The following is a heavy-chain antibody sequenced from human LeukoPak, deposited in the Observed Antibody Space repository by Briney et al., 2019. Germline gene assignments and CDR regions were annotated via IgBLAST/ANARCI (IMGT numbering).Heavy chain of an antibody. D-gene: IGHD6-13*01. CDR3: AKDRRALYSIAAAGTFDY. Sequence: GGSLRLSCAASGFTFSSYGMHWVRQAPGKGLEWVAVISYDGSNKYYADSVKGRFTISRDNSNNTLYLQMNSLRAEDTAVYYCAKDRRALYSIAAAGTFDYWGQGTLVTVSS. J-gene: IGHJ4*02. CDR1: GFTFSSYG. CDR2: ISYDGSNK. V-gene: IGHV3-30*18.